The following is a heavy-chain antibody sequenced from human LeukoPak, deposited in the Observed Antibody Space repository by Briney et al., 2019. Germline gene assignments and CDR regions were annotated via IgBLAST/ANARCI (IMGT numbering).Heavy chain of an antibody. J-gene: IGHJ4*02. CDR2: INPNSGGT. D-gene: IGHD6-19*01. CDR1: GYTFTGYY. V-gene: IGHV1-2*02. Sequence: ASVKVSCKASGYTFTGYYMHWVRQAPGQGLEWMGWINPNSGGTNYAQKFQGRVTMTRDTSISTAYMELSRLRSDDTAVYYCAREGGSGWYAFDYWGQGTLVTVSS. CDR3: AREGGSGWYAFDY.